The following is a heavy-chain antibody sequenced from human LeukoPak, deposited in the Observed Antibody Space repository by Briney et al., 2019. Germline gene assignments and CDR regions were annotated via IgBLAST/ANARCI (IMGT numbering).Heavy chain of an antibody. Sequence: GGSLRLSCAASGFTFSSYAMSWVRQAPGKGLEWVANIKQDGSEKYYVDSVKGRFTISRDNAKNSLYLQMNSLRAEDTAVYYCARAGYDFWSGYSSFDYWGQGTLVTVSS. CDR1: GFTFSSYA. CDR3: ARAGYDFWSGYSSFDY. CDR2: IKQDGSEK. D-gene: IGHD3-3*01. J-gene: IGHJ4*02. V-gene: IGHV3-7*01.